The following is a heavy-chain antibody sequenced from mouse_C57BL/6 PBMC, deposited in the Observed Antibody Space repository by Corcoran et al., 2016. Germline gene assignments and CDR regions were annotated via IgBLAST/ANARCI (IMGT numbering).Heavy chain of an antibody. V-gene: IGHV9-3*01. CDR1: GYTFTTYG. CDR3: ARFERLDSSGYKDFTY. D-gene: IGHD3-2*02. Sequence: QIQLVQSGPELKKPGETVKISCKASGYTFTTYGMSWVKQAPGKGLKWMGWINTYSGVPTYADDFKGRFAFSLETSASTAYLQINNLKNEDTATYFCARFERLDSSGYKDFTYWGQGTLVTVSA. CDR2: INTYSGVP. J-gene: IGHJ3*01.